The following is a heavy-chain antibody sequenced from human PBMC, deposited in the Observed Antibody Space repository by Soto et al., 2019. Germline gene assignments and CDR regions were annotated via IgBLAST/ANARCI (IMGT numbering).Heavy chain of an antibody. V-gene: IGHV1-8*01. J-gene: IGHJ5*02. D-gene: IGHD6-6*01. CDR3: ARGSEYSSSSSGWFDP. CDR2: MNPNSGNT. Sequence: GGSVKVSRKASGYTFTRYDINWGRQATGQGLEWMGWMNPNSGNTGYAQRFQGRVTMTRNTSISTAYMELSSLRSEDTAVYYCARGSEYSSSSSGWFDPWGQGTLVTVSS. CDR1: GYTFTRYD.